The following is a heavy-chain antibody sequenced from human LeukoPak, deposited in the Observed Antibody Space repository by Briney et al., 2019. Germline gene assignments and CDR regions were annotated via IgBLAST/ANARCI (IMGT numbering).Heavy chain of an antibody. Sequence: ASVKVSCKASGSTFIGYYMHWVRQAPGHRLEWMGWINPNSGVTNYAQKFQGRVTMTRDTSISTAYMELTSLRSDDTAVYYCATTRVTTTRLDYWGQGTLVTVSS. D-gene: IGHD5-12*01. CDR1: GSTFIGYY. CDR2: INPNSGVT. J-gene: IGHJ4*02. V-gene: IGHV1-2*02. CDR3: ATTRVTTTRLDY.